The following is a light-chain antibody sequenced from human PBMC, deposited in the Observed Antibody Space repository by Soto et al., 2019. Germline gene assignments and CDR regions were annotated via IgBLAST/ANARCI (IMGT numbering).Light chain of an antibody. CDR2: DVS. Sequence: QSAPTQRASVSGSPAQSITDYGTGTSSGVGGYNYVPWYQQHPGKAPKLMIYDVSNRPSGVSNRFSGSKSGNTASLTISGLQAEDEADYYCSSYTSSSTLALYVFGTGTEVTVL. CDR3: SSYTSSSTLALYV. J-gene: IGLJ1*01. V-gene: IGLV2-14*01. CDR1: SSGVGGYNY.